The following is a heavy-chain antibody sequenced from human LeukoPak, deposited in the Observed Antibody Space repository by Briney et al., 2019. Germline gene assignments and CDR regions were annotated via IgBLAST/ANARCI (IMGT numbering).Heavy chain of an antibody. CDR1: GFTLTWHV. D-gene: IGHD2-15*01. Sequence: GGSLRLSCSASGFTLTWHVMHWVRQAPGKALEYVSFIHHNGDITSYADSVRGRFTVSRDNSKNTLFLELSSLRTDDTAVYYCAREVVSSPSYFDSWGQGTLVTVSS. J-gene: IGHJ4*02. V-gene: IGHV3-64D*06. CDR2: IHHNGDIT. CDR3: AREVVSSPSYFDS.